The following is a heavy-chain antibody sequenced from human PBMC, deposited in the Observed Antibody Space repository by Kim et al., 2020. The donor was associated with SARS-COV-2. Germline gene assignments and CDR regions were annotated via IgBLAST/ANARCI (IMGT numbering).Heavy chain of an antibody. V-gene: IGHV3-11*01. CDR3: VRGSRDGYKIDY. J-gene: IGHJ4*02. CDR2: INSRGSII. D-gene: IGHD5-12*01. CDR1: GFTFSDYY. Sequence: GGSLRLSCAASGFTFSDYYMKWIRQAPGKGLEWVSYINSRGSIIYYADSVKGRFTISRDNAKNSVYLQMNILRAEDTALYYCVRGSRDGYKIDYWGQGTLVTVSS.